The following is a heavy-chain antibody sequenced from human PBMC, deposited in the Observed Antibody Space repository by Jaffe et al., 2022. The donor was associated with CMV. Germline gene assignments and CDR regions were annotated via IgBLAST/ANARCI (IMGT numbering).Heavy chain of an antibody. CDR2: IWYDGSNK. D-gene: IGHD3-3*01. CDR3: ARDQSKLRFLEWLLSSGAFDI. CDR1: GFTFSSYG. J-gene: IGHJ3*02. Sequence: QVQLVESGGGVVQPGRSLRLSCAASGFTFSSYGMHWVRQAPGKGLEWVAVIWYDGSNKYYADSVKGRFTISRDNSKNTLYLQMNSLRAEDTAVYYCARDQSKLRFLEWLLSSGAFDIWGQGTMVTVSS. V-gene: IGHV3-33*08.